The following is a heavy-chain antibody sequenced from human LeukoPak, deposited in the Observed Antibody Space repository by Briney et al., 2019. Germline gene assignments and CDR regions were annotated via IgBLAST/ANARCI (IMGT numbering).Heavy chain of an antibody. V-gene: IGHV1-2*06. CDR3: ARDALGSRGDIVVVPDY. D-gene: IGHD2-2*01. CDR1: GYTFSGYF. CDR2: INAGSGDA. J-gene: IGHJ4*02. Sequence: ASVKVSCKASGYTFSGYFVHWVRQAPGQGLEWMGRINAGSGDAEFAQKFQGRVTMTRDTFVSTAYMEVSGLTSDDTAMYYCARDALGSRGDIVVVPDYWGQGTLVTVSS.